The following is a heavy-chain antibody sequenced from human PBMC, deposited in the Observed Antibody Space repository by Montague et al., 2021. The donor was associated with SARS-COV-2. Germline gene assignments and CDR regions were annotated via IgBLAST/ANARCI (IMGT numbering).Heavy chain of an antibody. CDR1: GGSISSSY. CDR3: ASPGGYCTGGSCYYVY. CDR2: IYHYGSA. Sequence: SETLSLTCSVSGGSISSSYWSWIRQPPGKGLEWIGYIYHYGSAKYNPSLKSRVTISVDTSKNQLSLELSSVTAADMAVYYCASPGGYCTGGSCYYVYWGREPWSPSPQ. D-gene: IGHD2-15*01. J-gene: IGHJ4*02. V-gene: IGHV4-59*01.